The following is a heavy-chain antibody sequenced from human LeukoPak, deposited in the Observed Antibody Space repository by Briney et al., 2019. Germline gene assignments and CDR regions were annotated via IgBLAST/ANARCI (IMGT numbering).Heavy chain of an antibody. V-gene: IGHV5-51*01. CDR2: ILPGDSDT. CDR3: AAGYSFGYFDY. D-gene: IGHD5-18*01. Sequence: GESLKISCKGSGYRFTNYWIGWVRQMPGKGLEWMGMILPGDSDTRYSPSFQGQVTISADKSISTAYLQWSSLRASDTAMYYCAAGYSFGYFDYWGQGTLVTVSS. J-gene: IGHJ4*02. CDR1: GYRFTNYW.